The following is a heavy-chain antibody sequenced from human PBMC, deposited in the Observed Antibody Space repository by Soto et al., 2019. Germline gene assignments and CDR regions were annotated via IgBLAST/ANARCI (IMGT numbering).Heavy chain of an antibody. D-gene: IGHD3-3*02. CDR3: AGDGARLVEFLINPYDAFDI. J-gene: IGHJ3*02. V-gene: IGHV3-30*04. CDR1: GFSFSTYA. CDR2: ISYDGSNT. Sequence: GGSLSLSCAASGFSFSTYAMYWVRPAPGKGLEWVAIISYDGSNTQYADSVKGRLTVARDNSKNTLYLQMNSLTADDTAVYYCAGDGARLVEFLINPYDAFDIWGQGTLVTVS.